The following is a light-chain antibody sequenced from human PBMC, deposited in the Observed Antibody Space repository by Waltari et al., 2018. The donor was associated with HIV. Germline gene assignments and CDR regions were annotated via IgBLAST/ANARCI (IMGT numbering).Light chain of an antibody. CDR1: SSDVGGYNY. CDR2: EVN. Sequence: QSALTQPPSASGSPGHSVPIYCTGTSSDVGGYNYVSWYQQHPGKAPKLMIYEVNTRPSGVPDRFSGSKSANTASLTVSGLQADDEADYYCNSYAGSNNWVFGGGTKLTVL. CDR3: NSYAGSNNWV. V-gene: IGLV2-8*01. J-gene: IGLJ3*02.